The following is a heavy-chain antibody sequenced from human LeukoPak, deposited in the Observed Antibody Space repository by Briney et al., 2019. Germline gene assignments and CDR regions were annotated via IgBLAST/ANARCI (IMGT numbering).Heavy chain of an antibody. Sequence: PSQTLSLTCTVSGGSINNGGYYWSWIRQHPGKGLEWIGYIYYSGSSYYNPSLRSRVTISVATSKNHFSLKLNSVTAADTAVYYCARNRDGYNSFDYWGQGTLVTVSS. CDR2: IYYSGSS. V-gene: IGHV4-31*03. D-gene: IGHD5-24*01. J-gene: IGHJ4*02. CDR1: GGSINNGGYY. CDR3: ARNRDGYNSFDY.